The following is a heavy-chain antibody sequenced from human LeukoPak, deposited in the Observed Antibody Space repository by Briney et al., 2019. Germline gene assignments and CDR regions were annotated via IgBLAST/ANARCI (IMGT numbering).Heavy chain of an antibody. CDR2: IWYDGSNK. CDR3: ARDNSPGWFGP. CDR1: GLLFSSHG. D-gene: IGHD4-11*01. Sequence: PGGSLRLSCAASSGLLFSSHGMHWVRQAPGKGLEWVAVIWYDGSNKWYADSVKGRFTISRDNAKNTLYLQMNSLRVEDTALYYCARDNSPGWFGPWGQGTLVTVSS. V-gene: IGHV3-33*01. J-gene: IGHJ5*02.